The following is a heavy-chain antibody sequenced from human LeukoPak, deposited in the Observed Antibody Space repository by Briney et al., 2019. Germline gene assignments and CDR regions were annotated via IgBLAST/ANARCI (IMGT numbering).Heavy chain of an antibody. Sequence: GGSLRLSCAASGFTFSNYAMSWVRQAPGQRLEWMGWINAGNGDTKYSQDFQGRVTISRDTSANTAYMELSSLRSEDMAVYYCAREVVNYDSSGYYQRYLDYWGQGTLVTVSS. J-gene: IGHJ4*02. V-gene: IGHV1-3*03. D-gene: IGHD3-22*01. CDR3: AREVVNYDSSGYYQRYLDY. CDR1: GFTFSNYA. CDR2: INAGNGDT.